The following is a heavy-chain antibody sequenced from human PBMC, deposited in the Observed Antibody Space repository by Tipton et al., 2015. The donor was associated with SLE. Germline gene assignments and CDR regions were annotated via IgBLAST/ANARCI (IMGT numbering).Heavy chain of an antibody. CDR3: ARHQGLRLMVDS. D-gene: IGHD5/OR15-5a*01. CDR2: IYYGGST. CDR1: GGSISYHY. J-gene: IGHJ4*02. Sequence: TLSLTCTVSGGSISYHYWNWIRQPPGKGLEWIGYIYYGGSTNYNPSLKSRVTISVDTSKNQFSLKLSSVTTADTAVYYCARHQGLRLMVDSWGQGTLVTVSS. V-gene: IGHV4-59*08.